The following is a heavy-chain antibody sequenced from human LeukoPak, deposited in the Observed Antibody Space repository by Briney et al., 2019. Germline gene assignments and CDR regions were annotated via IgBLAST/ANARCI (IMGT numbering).Heavy chain of an antibody. CDR2: IRSKADSYAT. J-gene: IGHJ4*02. CDR1: GSTFSGSA. CDR3: AMCSESSGAYYSDSSGYYYVFDY. Sequence: GGSLRLSCAAFGSTFSGSAMHWVRQASGKGLEWVGRIRSKADSYATASAAAVKGRFTISRDDSKNPANMEMNSLKTEDTAVYYCAMCSESSGAYYSDSSGYYYVFDYWGQGSLVTVSS. V-gene: IGHV3-73*01. D-gene: IGHD3-22*01.